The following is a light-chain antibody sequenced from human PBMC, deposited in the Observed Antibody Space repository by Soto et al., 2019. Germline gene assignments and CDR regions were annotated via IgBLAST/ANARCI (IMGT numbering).Light chain of an antibody. Sequence: QLVLTQPPSASGTPGQRVTISCSGSNSNIGTNSMNWYQQLPGTAPKLLIHSDNQRPSGVPDRFSGSKSGPSASLAISGLQSEDEADYYCAAWDGSLNGWVFGGGTQLTVL. V-gene: IGLV1-44*01. CDR3: AAWDGSLNGWV. J-gene: IGLJ3*02. CDR2: SDN. CDR1: NSNIGTNS.